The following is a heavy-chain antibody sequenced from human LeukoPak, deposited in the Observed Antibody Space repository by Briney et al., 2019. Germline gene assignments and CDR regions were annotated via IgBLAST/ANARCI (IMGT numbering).Heavy chain of an antibody. Sequence: GGSLRLSCAASGFTFSSHGMHWVRQAPGKGLEWVAVIWYDGSNKYYADSVKGRFTISRDNSKNTLYLQMNSLRAEDTAVYYCARDESSQQLVLGYWGQGTLVTVSS. J-gene: IGHJ4*02. CDR2: IWYDGSNK. CDR1: GFTFSSHG. D-gene: IGHD6-13*01. CDR3: ARDESSQQLVLGY. V-gene: IGHV3-33*01.